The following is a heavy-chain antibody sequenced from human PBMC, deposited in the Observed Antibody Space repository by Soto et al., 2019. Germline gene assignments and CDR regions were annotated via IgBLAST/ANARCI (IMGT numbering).Heavy chain of an antibody. V-gene: IGHV4-59*01. J-gene: IGHJ4*02. CDR3: ARYTWLAAASSLFDY. CDR1: GGSISSYY. CDR2: IYYSGST. Sequence: PSETLSLTCTVSGGSISSYYWCWIRQPPGKGLEWIGYIYYSGSTNYNPSLKSRVTISVDTSKNQFSLKLSSVTAADTAVYYCARYTWLAAASSLFDYWGQGTLVTVPS. D-gene: IGHD6-13*01.